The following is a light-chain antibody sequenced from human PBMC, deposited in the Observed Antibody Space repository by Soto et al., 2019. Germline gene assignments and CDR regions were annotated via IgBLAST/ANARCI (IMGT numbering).Light chain of an antibody. Sequence: DIQMTQSPSTLSASVGDRVTITCRASQSISSLLACYQQKPGKAPKLLIYKASSLESGVPSGFSGSGSGTEFTLTISSLQPDDFATYYCQQYSTYPWTFGQGTKVEIK. CDR1: QSISSL. J-gene: IGKJ1*01. CDR3: QQYSTYPWT. CDR2: KAS. V-gene: IGKV1-5*03.